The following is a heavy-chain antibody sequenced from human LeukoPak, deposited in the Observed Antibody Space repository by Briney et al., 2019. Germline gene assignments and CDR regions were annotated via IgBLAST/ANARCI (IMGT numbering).Heavy chain of an antibody. J-gene: IGHJ5*02. Sequence: GGSLRLSCAASGFTFTNAWMTWVRQAPGKGLEWVANIKQDGSEKYYVDSVKGRFTISRDNAKNSLYLQMNSLRAEDMAVYYCARGHVWFDPWGQGTLVTVSS. V-gene: IGHV3-7*05. CDR2: IKQDGSEK. CDR3: ARGHVWFDP. CDR1: GFTFTNAW.